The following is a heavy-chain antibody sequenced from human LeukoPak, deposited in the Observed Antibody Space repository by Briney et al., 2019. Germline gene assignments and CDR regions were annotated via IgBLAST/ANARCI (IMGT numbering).Heavy chain of an antibody. V-gene: IGHV4-34*01. J-gene: IGHJ4*02. Sequence: SETLSLTCAVYGGSFSGYYWSWIRQPPGKGLEWIGEINHSGSTNYNPSLKSRVTISVDTSKDQFSLKLSSVTAADTAVYYCARADGSGSPNFDYWGQGTLVTVSS. CDR2: INHSGST. D-gene: IGHD3-10*01. CDR3: ARADGSGSPNFDY. CDR1: GGSFSGYY.